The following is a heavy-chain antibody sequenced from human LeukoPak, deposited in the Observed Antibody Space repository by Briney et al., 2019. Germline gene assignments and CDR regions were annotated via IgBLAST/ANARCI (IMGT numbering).Heavy chain of an antibody. CDR3: AKGTETGWSKIFYYYYGMDV. V-gene: IGHV3-30*18. CDR1: GFTFSSYG. CDR2: ISYDGSNK. D-gene: IGHD6-19*01. J-gene: IGHJ6*02. Sequence: PGGSLRLSCAASGFTFSSYGMHWVRQAPGKGLEWVAVISYDGSNKYYADSVKGRFTISRDNSKNTLYLQMNSLRAEDTAVYYCAKGTETGWSKIFYYYYGMDVWGQGTTVTVSS.